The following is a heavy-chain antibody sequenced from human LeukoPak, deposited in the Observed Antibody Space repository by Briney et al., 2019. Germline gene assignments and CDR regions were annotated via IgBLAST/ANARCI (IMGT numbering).Heavy chain of an antibody. CDR1: GYTFTSYD. V-gene: IGHV1-8*01. J-gene: IGHJ5*02. CDR2: MNPNSGNT. D-gene: IGHD4-17*01. Sequence: GASVKVSCKASGYTFTSYDINWVRQATGQGLEWMGWMNPNSGNTGYAQKFQGRVTMTRNTSISTAYMELSSLRSEDTAVYYCARGSTVTNWFDPWGQGTLVTVSS. CDR3: ARGSTVTNWFDP.